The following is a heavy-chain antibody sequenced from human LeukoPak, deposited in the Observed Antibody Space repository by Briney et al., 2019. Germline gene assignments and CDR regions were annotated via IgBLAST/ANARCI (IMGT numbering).Heavy chain of an antibody. CDR3: ARDRQYSSGWDY. J-gene: IGHJ4*02. D-gene: IGHD6-19*01. CDR2: ISPGGGTT. Sequence: GGSLRLSCAVSGFALGSEAMSWVRQSPARGLEWVASISPGGGTTYYADYVKGRFTISRDNAKNSLYLQMNSLRAEDTAVYYCARDRQYSSGWDYWGQGTLVTVSS. CDR1: GFALGSEA. V-gene: IGHV3-23*01.